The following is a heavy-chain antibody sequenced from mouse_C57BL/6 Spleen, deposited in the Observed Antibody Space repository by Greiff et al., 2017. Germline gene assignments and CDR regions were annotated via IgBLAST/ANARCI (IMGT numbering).Heavy chain of an antibody. D-gene: IGHD2-4*01. CDR1: GYTFTSYW. CDR3: AREGYDYGSYYFDY. CDR2: IYPSDSET. V-gene: IGHV1-61*01. Sequence: VKLQQPGAELVRPGSSVELSCKASGYTFTSYWMDWVKQRPGQGLEWIGNIYPSDSETHYNQKFKDKATLTVDKSSSTAYMQLSSLTSEDSAVYYCAREGYDYGSYYFDYWGQGTTLTVSS. J-gene: IGHJ2*01.